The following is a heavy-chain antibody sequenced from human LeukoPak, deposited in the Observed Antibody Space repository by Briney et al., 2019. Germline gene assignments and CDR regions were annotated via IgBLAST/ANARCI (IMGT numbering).Heavy chain of an antibody. J-gene: IGHJ4*02. D-gene: IGHD3-3*01. Sequence: PGGSLRLSCAASGFTFSSYGMHWVRQAPGKGLEWVAFIRYDGSIKYYADSVKGRFTISRDNSKNTLYMQMNRLRAEDTAVYYSARDYDFLSGFVGYWGQGTLVTASS. CDR3: ARDYDFLSGFVGY. V-gene: IGHV3-30*02. CDR2: IRYDGSIK. CDR1: GFTFSSYG.